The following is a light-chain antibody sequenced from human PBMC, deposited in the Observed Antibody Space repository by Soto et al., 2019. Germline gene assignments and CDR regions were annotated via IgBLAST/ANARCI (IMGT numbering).Light chain of an antibody. CDR3: QQYYSTPLT. Sequence: DIVMTQSPDSLAVSLGERATINCKSSQSILYSSNNQNYLAWYQQKPGQPPKLLIYWASTRESGVPDRFSGSGSGTDFTLTISSLQAEDVAVYYCQQYYSTPLTFAGGTKVDNK. CDR2: WAS. V-gene: IGKV4-1*01. J-gene: IGKJ4*01. CDR1: QSILYSSNNQNY.